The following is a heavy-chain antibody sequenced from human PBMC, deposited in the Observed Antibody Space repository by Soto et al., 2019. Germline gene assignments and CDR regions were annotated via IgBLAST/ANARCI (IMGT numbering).Heavy chain of an antibody. V-gene: IGHV3-11*01. D-gene: IGHD5-12*01. J-gene: IGHJ4*02. CDR2: ISSSGSTI. Sequence: PGGSLRLSCAASGFTFSDYYMSWIRQAPGKGPEWVSYISSSGSTIYYADSVKGRFTISRDNAKNSLYLQMNSLRAEDTAVYYCERDPNYSGYDPFDYWGQGTLVTVSS. CDR1: GFTFSDYY. CDR3: ERDPNYSGYDPFDY.